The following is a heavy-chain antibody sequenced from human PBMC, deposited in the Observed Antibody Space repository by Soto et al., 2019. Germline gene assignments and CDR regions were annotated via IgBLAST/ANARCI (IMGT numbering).Heavy chain of an antibody. CDR2: FDPEDGET. J-gene: IGHJ2*01. V-gene: IGHV1-24*01. CDR3: ATGDGYSYGYYWYFDL. CDR1: GYTLTELS. D-gene: IGHD5-18*01. Sequence: QVQLVQSGAEVKKPGASVKVSCKVSGYTLTELSMHWVRQAPGKGLEWMGGFDPEDGETIYAQKFQGRVTMTEDTSTDTAYMELSSLISEDTAVYYCATGDGYSYGYYWYFDLWGRGTLVTVSS.